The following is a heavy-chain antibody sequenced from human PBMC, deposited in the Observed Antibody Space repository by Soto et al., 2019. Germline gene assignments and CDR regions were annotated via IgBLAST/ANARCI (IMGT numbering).Heavy chain of an antibody. CDR2: IIPIFGTA. J-gene: IGHJ5*02. Sequence: QVQLVQSGAEVKKPGSSAKVSCKASGGTFSSYAISWVRQAPGQGLEWMGGIIPIFGTANYAQKFQGRVTITADASTSTAYMELSSLRSEDTAVYYCARVLSERARGYSYINWSDPWGQGTLVTVSS. V-gene: IGHV1-69*01. CDR3: ARVLSERARGYSYINWSDP. CDR1: GGTFSSYA. D-gene: IGHD5-18*01.